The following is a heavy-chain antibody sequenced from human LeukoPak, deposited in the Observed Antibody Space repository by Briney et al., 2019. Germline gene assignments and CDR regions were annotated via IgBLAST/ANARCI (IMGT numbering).Heavy chain of an antibody. CDR3: ARDGTAAGLYFYL. CDR1: VFTFTDYW. J-gene: IGHJ4*01. D-gene: IGHD6-13*01. Sequence: GGALRLSCEVSVFTFTDYWMNWVRPAPGKGPEWVASIRLDGSEKTYVASVKGRFTISRDNTENSLSLQLNGLRAEDTAVYYCARDGTAAGLYFYLWGQGTLVTVSS. V-gene: IGHV3-7*01. CDR2: IRLDGSEK.